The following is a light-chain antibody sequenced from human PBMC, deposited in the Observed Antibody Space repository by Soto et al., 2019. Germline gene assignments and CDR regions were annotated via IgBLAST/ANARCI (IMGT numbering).Light chain of an antibody. CDR3: HQFQRARRT. CDR1: HSVRRX. V-gene: IGKV3-20*01. J-gene: IGKJ1*01. Sequence: VALSGSPDTLTFCLGVRATPCCIASHSVRRXLAWFQQELCQAPSLRIYGPSGSANGIPDSISGSGSGTDFTRTISGCEPDDCDTYYWHQFQRARRTFGQGTKVDIK. CDR2: GPS.